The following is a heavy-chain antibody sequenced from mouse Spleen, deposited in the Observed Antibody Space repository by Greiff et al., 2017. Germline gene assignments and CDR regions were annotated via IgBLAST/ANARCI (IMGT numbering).Heavy chain of an antibody. CDR1: GYAFSSSW. Sequence: QVQLQQSGPELVQPGASVKISCKASGYAFSSSWMNWVKQRPGKGLEWIGRIYPGDGDTNYNGKFKGKATLTADKSSSTAYMQLSSLTSEDSAVYFCAWGGNYGDYGGQGTTLTVSS. V-gene: IGHV1-82*01. CDR2: IYPGDGDT. J-gene: IGHJ2*01. CDR3: AWGGNYGDY. D-gene: IGHD2-1*01.